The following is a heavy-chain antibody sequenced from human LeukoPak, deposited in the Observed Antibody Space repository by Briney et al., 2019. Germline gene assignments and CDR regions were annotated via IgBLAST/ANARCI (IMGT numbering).Heavy chain of an antibody. D-gene: IGHD2-2*01. J-gene: IGHJ6*03. CDR1: GFTVSSNY. CDR3: AKVGYCSSTSCYGGAYYYYYMDV. V-gene: IGHV3-53*01. CDR2: IYSGGST. Sequence: GGSLRLSCAASGFTVSSNYMSWVRQAPGKGLEWVSVIYSGGSTYYADSVKGRFTISRDNSKNTLYLQMNSLRAEDTAVYYCAKVGYCSSTSCYGGAYYYYYMDVWGKGTTVTVSS.